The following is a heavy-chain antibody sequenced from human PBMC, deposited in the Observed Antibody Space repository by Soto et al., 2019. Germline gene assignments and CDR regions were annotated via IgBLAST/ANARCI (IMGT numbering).Heavy chain of an antibody. J-gene: IGHJ6*02. CDR1: GDASRLYT. CDR3: ASLLTHASGDDAFHL. CDR2: IIPSYDRT. Sequence: VSSGASGDASRLYTIRSVRQGPGQGLEYMGRIIPSYDRTKYAQKFQGRLTVTADMYTSTVYMELRSLRAEDTGVSYCASLLTHASGDDAFHLRGRGTNVSV. D-gene: IGHD2-21*01. V-gene: IGHV1-69*02.